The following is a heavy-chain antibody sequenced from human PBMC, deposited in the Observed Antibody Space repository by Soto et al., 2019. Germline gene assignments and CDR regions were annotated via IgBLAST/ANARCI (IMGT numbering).Heavy chain of an antibody. J-gene: IGHJ4*02. D-gene: IGHD4-17*01. CDR2: ITYSGSST. V-gene: IGHV3-23*01. CDR1: GLAFTSYG. CDR3: EKDIFPHGEYIYFDY. Sequence: GSLIPSFATSGLAFTSYGMSLVRQARGKGLEWVSSITYSGSSTHYADSVKGRFTISRDKSRNTVFLQMNSLRAEDTAVYYCEKDIFPHGEYIYFDYWGQGTQVTVYS.